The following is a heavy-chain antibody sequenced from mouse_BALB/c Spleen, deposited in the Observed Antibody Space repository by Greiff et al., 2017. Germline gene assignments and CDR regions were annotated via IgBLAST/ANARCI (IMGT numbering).Heavy chain of an antibody. Sequence: VMLVESGPGLVAPSQSLSITCTVSGFSLTSYGVHWVRQPPGKGLEWLGVIWAGGSTNYNSALMSRLSISKDNSKSQVFLKMNSLQTDDTAMYYCARDRRGLLPSFDYWGQGTTLTVSS. CDR2: IWAGGST. CDR3: ARDRRGLLPSFDY. CDR1: GFSLTSYG. V-gene: IGHV2-9*02. D-gene: IGHD2-12*01. J-gene: IGHJ2*01.